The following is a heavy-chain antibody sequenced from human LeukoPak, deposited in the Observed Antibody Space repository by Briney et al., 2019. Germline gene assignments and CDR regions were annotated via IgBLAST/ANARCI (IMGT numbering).Heavy chain of an antibody. J-gene: IGHJ4*02. Sequence: GGSLRLSCSASGFTFSSYAMSWVRQAPGKGLEWVSAISGSGGSTYYADSVKGRFTISRDNSKNTLYLQMNSLRAEDTAVYYCAKLIGSGYDVDYWGQGTLVTVSS. D-gene: IGHD3-22*01. CDR2: ISGSGGST. CDR1: GFTFSSYA. CDR3: AKLIGSGYDVDY. V-gene: IGHV3-23*01.